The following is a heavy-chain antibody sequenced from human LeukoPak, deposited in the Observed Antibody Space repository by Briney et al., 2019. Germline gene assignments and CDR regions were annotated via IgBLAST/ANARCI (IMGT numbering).Heavy chain of an antibody. CDR1: GGTLSSYA. J-gene: IGHJ4*02. Sequence: SVKVSCKASGGTLSSYAINWVRQAPGQGLEWIGRIIPIFGIVNYAQNFQGRVTITADKTTNTAYMELSSLRSEDTAFYYCARADSSGYSLDENFDYWGQGTLVTVSS. CDR3: ARADSSGYSLDENFDY. D-gene: IGHD3-22*01. V-gene: IGHV1-69*04. CDR2: IIPIFGIV.